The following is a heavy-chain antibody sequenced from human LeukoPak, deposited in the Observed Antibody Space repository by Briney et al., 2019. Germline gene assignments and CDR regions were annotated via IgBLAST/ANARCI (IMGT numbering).Heavy chain of an antibody. CDR2: INHSGST. CDR1: GGSFSGYY. J-gene: IGHJ4*02. CDR3: ARPYYGSGTYYGWDFDY. D-gene: IGHD3-10*01. V-gene: IGHV4-34*01. Sequence: SETLSLTCAVYGGSFSGYYWSWIRQPPGKGLEWIGEINHSGSTNYNPSLKSRVTISVDTSKNQFSLKLSSVTAADTAVYYCARPYYGSGTYYGWDFDYWGQGTLVTVSS.